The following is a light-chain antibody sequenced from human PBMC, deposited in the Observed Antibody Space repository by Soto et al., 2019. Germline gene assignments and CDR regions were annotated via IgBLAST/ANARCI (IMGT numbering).Light chain of an antibody. J-gene: IGLJ3*02. CDR2: EVS. CDR1: SSDVGSYNL. Sequence: QSALTQPASVSGSPGQSITISCTGTSSDVGSYNLVSWYQQHPGKAPKLMIYEVSERPSGVSDRFSGSKSGNTASLTISGLQAEDEADYYCCSYAGISTWVFGGGTQLTVL. CDR3: CSYAGISTWV. V-gene: IGLV2-23*02.